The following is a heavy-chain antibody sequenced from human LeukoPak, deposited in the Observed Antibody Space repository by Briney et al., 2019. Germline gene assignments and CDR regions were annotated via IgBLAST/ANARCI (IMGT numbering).Heavy chain of an antibody. D-gene: IGHD2-2*01. J-gene: IGHJ4*02. CDR1: GFTVSSNY. V-gene: IGHV3-53*01. CDR3: AREDPYCSSTSCPFDY. Sequence: GGSLRLSCAASGFTVSSNYMCGVRQAPGKGLEWVSVIYNGGSTYYADSVKGRFTISRDNSKTTMYLQMNSLRAEDTAVYYCAREDPYCSSTSCPFDYWGQGTLVTVSS. CDR2: IYNGGST.